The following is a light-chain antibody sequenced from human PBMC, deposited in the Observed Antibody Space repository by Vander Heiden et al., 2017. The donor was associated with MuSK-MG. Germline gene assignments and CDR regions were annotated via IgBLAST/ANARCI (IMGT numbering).Light chain of an antibody. CDR1: SSAVGGYNY. Sequence: QSALTQPASVSGSPGQSITNSCTGTSSAVGGYNYVSWYQQHPGKAPKLIIYDVSNRPSGVSNRFSGSKSGNTASLTISGLQAEDEADYYCSSYTSSSTPRVFGTGTKVTVL. CDR3: SSYTSSSTPRV. J-gene: IGLJ1*01. CDR2: DVS. V-gene: IGLV2-14*03.